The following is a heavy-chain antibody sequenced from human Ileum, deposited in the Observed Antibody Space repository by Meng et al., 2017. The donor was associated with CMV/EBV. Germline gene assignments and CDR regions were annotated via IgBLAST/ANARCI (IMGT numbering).Heavy chain of an antibody. CDR3: TATRGYDFHFDF. D-gene: IGHD5-12*01. CDR1: GFTFADYG. V-gene: IGHV3-49*04. CDR2: SRVEAHDDTP. Sequence: GESLKISCTPSGFTFADYGVTWVRQAPGEGLEWVGFSRVEAHDDTPQYAASVIGRFTISRDASKTIAFLQMNSLKSEDTAIYYCTATRGYDFHFDFWGRGTLVTVSS. J-gene: IGHJ4*02.